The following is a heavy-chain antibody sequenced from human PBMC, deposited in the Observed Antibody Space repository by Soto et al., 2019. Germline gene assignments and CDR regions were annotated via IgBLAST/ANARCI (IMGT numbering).Heavy chain of an antibody. CDR3: ASNRAYATSFDY. V-gene: IGHV4-59*08. Sequence: QVQLQESGPGLVKPSETLSLTCTVSGGSISSYYWHWIRQAPGKGLEWIGYIYFIGSTNYNPSLKSRXXIXVXXSKNQFSLNLDSVTAADTAVYYCASNRAYATSFDYWGQGTLVTVSS. CDR1: GGSISSYY. CDR2: IYFIGST. J-gene: IGHJ4*02. D-gene: IGHD5-12*01.